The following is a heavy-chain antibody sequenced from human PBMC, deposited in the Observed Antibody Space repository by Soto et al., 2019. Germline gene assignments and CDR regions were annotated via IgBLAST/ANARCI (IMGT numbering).Heavy chain of an antibody. D-gene: IGHD3-10*01. CDR1: SGSISSSNW. CDR3: ARGYGSGSYLGGNWFDP. CDR2: IYQSGSA. J-gene: IGHJ5*02. Sequence: QVQLQESGPGLVKPSGTLSLICAVSSGSISSSNWWSWVRQPPGKGLEWIGEIYQSGSANYNPSLRSRVTISVDKSKNQFSLKLSSVTVADTAVYYCARGYGSGSYLGGNWFDPWGQGTLVTVSS. V-gene: IGHV4-4*02.